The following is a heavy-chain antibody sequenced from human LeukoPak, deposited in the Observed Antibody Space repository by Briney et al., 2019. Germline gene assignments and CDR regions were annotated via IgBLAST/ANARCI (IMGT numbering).Heavy chain of an antibody. D-gene: IGHD6-13*01. CDR3: ATITPTPSSSLEY. CDR1: GYTFTSYG. V-gene: IGHV1-18*01. J-gene: IGHJ4*02. Sequence: ASVKVSCTASGYTFTSYGISWVRQAPGQGLEWMGWISAYNGNTNYAQKLQGRVTMTTDTSTSTAYMELRGLRSDDTAVYYCATITPTPSSSLEYWGQGTLVTVSS. CDR2: ISAYNGNT.